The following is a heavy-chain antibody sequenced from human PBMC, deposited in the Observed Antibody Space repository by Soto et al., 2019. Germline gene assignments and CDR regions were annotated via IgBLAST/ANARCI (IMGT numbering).Heavy chain of an antibody. CDR2: IWYDGSNK. CDR3: TRDPLIAVAAYDAFDI. D-gene: IGHD6-19*01. J-gene: IGHJ3*02. V-gene: IGHV3-33*01. CDR1: GFTFSSYG. Sequence: QVQLVESGGGVVQRGGSLRLSCAASGFTFSSYGMHWVRQAPGKGREWVAVIWYDGSNKYYADSVKGRYTISRDDSKNTLYLQMNSLGAEDTAVYYCTRDPLIAVAAYDAFDIWGQGTSVTVSS.